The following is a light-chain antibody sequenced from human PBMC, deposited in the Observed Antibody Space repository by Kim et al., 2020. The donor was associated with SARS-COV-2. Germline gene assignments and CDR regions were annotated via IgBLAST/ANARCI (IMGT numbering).Light chain of an antibody. CDR1: QSVGSY. J-gene: IGKJ4*01. CDR3: QQRSNWPPLT. Sequence: EIVLTQSPAALSLSPGERATLSCRASQSVGSYLAWYQQKPGQPPRLLIYDASNRATGIPARFSGSGSGTDFTLTISSLEPEDFAVYYCQQRSNWPPLTFGGGTKVDIK. V-gene: IGKV3-11*01. CDR2: DAS.